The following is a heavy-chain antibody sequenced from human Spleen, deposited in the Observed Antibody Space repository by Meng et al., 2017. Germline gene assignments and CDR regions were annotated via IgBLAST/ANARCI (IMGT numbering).Heavy chain of an antibody. CDR3: ARDEDISAAGKLFGDY. J-gene: IGHJ4*01. Sequence: ASVKVSCKPSGYNFPDYYIHWVRRAPGQGLEWMGRIDPKSGDTHYALKFQGRVTMTGDTSISTAYMELSGLRSDDTAMYYCARDEDISAAGKLFGDYWGQGNLVNVSS. CDR1: GYNFPDYY. V-gene: IGHV1-2*06. CDR2: IDPKSGDT. D-gene: IGHD6-13*01.